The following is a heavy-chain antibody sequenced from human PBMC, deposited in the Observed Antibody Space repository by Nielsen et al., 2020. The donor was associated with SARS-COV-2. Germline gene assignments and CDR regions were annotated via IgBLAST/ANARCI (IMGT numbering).Heavy chain of an antibody. CDR1: GFTFSSYW. CDR3: AGPAAIPYYYYYGMDV. V-gene: IGHV3-74*01. J-gene: IGHJ6*02. CDR2: INSDGSST. Sequence: GESLKISCAASGFTFSSYWMHWVRQAPGKGLVWVSRINSDGSSTSYADSVKGRFTISRDNAKNTLYLQMNSLRAEDTAVYYCAGPAAIPYYYYYGMDVWGQGTTVTVSS. D-gene: IGHD2-2*01.